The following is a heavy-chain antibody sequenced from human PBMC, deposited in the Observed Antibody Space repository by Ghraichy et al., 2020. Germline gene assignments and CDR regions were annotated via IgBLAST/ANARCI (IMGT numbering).Heavy chain of an antibody. Sequence: SQTLSLTCTVSGGSISSGSYYWSWIRQPAGKGLEWIGRIYTSGSTNYNPSLKSRVTISVDTSKNQFSLKLSSVTAADTAVYYCARARILRVGYYYGMDVWGQGTTVTVSS. V-gene: IGHV4-61*02. J-gene: IGHJ6*02. CDR1: GGSISSGSYY. CDR2: IYTSGST. D-gene: IGHD2-21*02. CDR3: ARARILRVGYYYGMDV.